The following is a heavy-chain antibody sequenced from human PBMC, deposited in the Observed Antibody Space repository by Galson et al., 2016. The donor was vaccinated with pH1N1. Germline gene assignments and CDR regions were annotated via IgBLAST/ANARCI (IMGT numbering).Heavy chain of an antibody. J-gene: IGHJ4*02. CDR1: GFIFSDYA. CDR2: IRGGGTDI. D-gene: IGHD1-26*01. V-gene: IGHV3-48*03. CDR3: VRDHLWAFDY. Sequence: SLRLSCAASGFIFSDYAMNWVRQAPGKGLEWISYIRGGGTDIYYADSVRGRFIISRDDAKNSLYLQMSSLRAEDTALYYCVRDHLWAFDYWGQGVQVTVSS.